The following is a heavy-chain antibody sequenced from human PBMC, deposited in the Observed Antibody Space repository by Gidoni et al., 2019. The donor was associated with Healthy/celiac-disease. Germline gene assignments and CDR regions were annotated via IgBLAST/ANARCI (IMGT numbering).Heavy chain of an antibody. CDR2: ISWNSGSI. CDR1: GLTFDDYA. V-gene: IGHV3-9*01. Sequence: EVQLVESGGGLVQPGRSRRLPCAASGLTFDDYAMHWVRQAPGKGLEWVSGISWNSGSIGYADSVKGRFTISRDNAKNSLYLQMISLRAEDTALYYCAKDKESGNYDFWSGYDYWGQGTLVTVSS. J-gene: IGHJ4*02. CDR3: AKDKESGNYDFWSGYDY. D-gene: IGHD3-3*01.